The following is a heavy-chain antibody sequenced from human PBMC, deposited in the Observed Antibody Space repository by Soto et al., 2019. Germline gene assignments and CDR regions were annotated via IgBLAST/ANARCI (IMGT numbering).Heavy chain of an antibody. D-gene: IGHD2-2*01. CDR2: ISYDGSNK. V-gene: IGHV3-30*18. J-gene: IGHJ3*02. CDR1: GFTFSSYG. Sequence: ESGGGVVQPGRSLRLSCAASGFTFSSYGMHWVRQAPGKGLEWVAVISYDGSNKYYADSVKGRFTISRDNSKNTLYLQMNSLRAEDTAVYYCAKPTHCSSSSCYDAFDIWGQGTMVTVSS. CDR3: AKPTHCSSSSCYDAFDI.